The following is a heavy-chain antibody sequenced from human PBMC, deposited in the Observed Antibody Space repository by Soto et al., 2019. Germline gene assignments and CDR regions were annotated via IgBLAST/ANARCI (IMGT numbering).Heavy chain of an antibody. Sequence: GASVKVSCKASGYTFTSYYMHWVRQAPGQGLEWMGIINPSGGSTNYNPSLKSRVTISVDTSRNQFSLKLSFVTAADTAVYHCARGGRITGTTANLDYWAQGTLVTVSS. V-gene: IGHV1-46*01. CDR3: ARGGRITGTTANLDY. CDR2: INPSGGST. CDR1: GYTFTSYY. D-gene: IGHD1-7*01. J-gene: IGHJ4*02.